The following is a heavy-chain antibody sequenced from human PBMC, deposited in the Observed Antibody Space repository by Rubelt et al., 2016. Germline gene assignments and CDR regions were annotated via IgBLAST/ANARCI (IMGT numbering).Heavy chain of an antibody. V-gene: IGHV3-30*04. Sequence: QVQLVESGGGVVQPGRSLRLSCAASGFTFSRYAMHWVRQAPGKGLEWVALISYDGSNKYYADSVKGRLTISSDNSKSTLFLQMNSLRGEDTAVYYCARESFDSSGQAYYFDYWGQGTLVTVSS. CDR3: ARESFDSSGQAYYFDY. CDR1: GFTFSRYA. D-gene: IGHD3-22*01. J-gene: IGHJ4*02. CDR2: ISYDGSNK.